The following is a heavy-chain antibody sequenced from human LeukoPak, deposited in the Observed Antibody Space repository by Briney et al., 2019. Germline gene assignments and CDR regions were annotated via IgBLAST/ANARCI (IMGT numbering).Heavy chain of an antibody. CDR1: GGSISSYY. Sequence: PSETLSLTCTVSGGSISSYYWSWIRQPPGKGLEWIGYIYYSGSTNYNPSLKSRVTISVDTSKDQFSLKLSSVTAADTAVYYCARDKGEGDPSWFDPWGQGNLVTVSS. CDR3: ARDKGEGDPSWFDP. J-gene: IGHJ5*02. CDR2: IYYSGST. V-gene: IGHV4-59*01. D-gene: IGHD2-21*02.